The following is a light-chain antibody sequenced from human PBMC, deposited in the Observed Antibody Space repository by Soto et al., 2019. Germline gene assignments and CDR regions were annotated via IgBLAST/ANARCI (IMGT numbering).Light chain of an antibody. CDR1: SSDVGGYNY. CDR3: SSYAGSNNLV. V-gene: IGLV2-8*01. J-gene: IGLJ3*02. CDR2: EVS. Sequence: QSALTQPPSASGSPGQSVTISCTGTSSDVGGYNYVSWYQQHPGKAPKLMIYEVSERPSGVPDRFSGSKSGNTASLTDSGLQAEDEADYYCSSYAGSNNLVFGAGTKVTVL.